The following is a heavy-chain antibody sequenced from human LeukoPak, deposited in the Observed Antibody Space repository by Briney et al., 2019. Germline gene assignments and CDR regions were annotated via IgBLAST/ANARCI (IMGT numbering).Heavy chain of an antibody. J-gene: IGHJ5*02. CDR1: GFTFSSYS. CDR3: ARDPTYDYDSSGPGRGP. CDR2: ISSSSNYI. Sequence: PGGSLRLSCAASGFTFSSYSMNWVRQAPGKGLEWVSSISSSSNYIYYADSVKGRFTISRDNAKNSLCLQMNSLRAEDTAVYYCARDPTYDYDSSGPGRGPWGQGTLVTVSS. V-gene: IGHV3-21*01. D-gene: IGHD3-22*01.